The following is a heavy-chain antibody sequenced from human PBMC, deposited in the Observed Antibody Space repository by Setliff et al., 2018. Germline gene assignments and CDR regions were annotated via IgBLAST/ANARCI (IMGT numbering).Heavy chain of an antibody. D-gene: IGHD3-10*01. Sequence: ASVKVSCKASGYTFTSYGISWVRQAPGQGLEWMGWISAYNGNTNYAQKLQGRVTMTTDTSTSTAYMALRSLRSDDTAVYSCAREPLYYYGSGSYYKPPLYYYGMDVWGQGTTVTVSS. CDR3: AREPLYYYGSGSYYKPPLYYYGMDV. CDR2: ISAYNGNT. J-gene: IGHJ6*02. CDR1: GYTFTSYG. V-gene: IGHV1-18*01.